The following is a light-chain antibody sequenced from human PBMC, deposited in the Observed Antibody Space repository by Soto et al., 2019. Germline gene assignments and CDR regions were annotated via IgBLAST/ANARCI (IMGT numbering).Light chain of an antibody. J-gene: IGKJ5*01. Sequence: ILMTQTPLSLPVTPGEPASISCRASQSIFASDNGNTYLDWYLQKPGQSPRLLIYVASNRATGVPDRFSGSGSGTDFTFNISRVEAEDVGVYYCMQSTEFPITFGQGTRLEIK. CDR2: VAS. V-gene: IGKV2-40*01. CDR1: QSIFASDNGNTY. CDR3: MQSTEFPIT.